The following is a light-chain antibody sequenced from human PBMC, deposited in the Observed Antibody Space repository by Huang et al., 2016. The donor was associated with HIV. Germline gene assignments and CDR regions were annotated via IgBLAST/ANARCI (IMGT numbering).Light chain of an antibody. J-gene: IGKJ4*01. V-gene: IGKV3-11*01. Sequence: EVVLTQSPPTLSLFPGETATLSCRASQTIGTYVAWYQQRPGQGPRLLIYDGSNRAAGVPARISGAGSGTTFTLSISGLESEGFGVYYCQQRRSWPLTFGGGTKVEV. CDR3: QQRRSWPLT. CDR2: DGS. CDR1: QTIGTY.